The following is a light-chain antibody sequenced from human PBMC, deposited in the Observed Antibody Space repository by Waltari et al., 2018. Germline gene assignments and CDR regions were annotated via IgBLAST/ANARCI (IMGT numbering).Light chain of an antibody. CDR2: GSS. CDR1: QSLVHTNGNTY. J-gene: IGKJ2*01. V-gene: IGKV2-30*02. Sequence: EVVMTQSPLSLPVTLGQPASISCRSSQSLVHTNGNTYLFWIQQMPGKPPRRLIDGSSNRHPGVPDRFSGSGSGTAFTLKISRVEADDVGVYYCMQSTIWPYSFGQGTNLEIK. CDR3: MQSTIWPYS.